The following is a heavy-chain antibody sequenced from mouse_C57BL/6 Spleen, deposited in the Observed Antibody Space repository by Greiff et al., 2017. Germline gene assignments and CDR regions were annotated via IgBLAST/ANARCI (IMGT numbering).Heavy chain of an antibody. J-gene: IGHJ2*01. Sequence: QVQLKESGAELVRPGTSVKVSCKASGYAFTNYLIEWVKQRPGQGLEWIGVINPGSGGTNYNEKFKGKATLTADKSSSTAYMQLSSLTSEDSAVYFCARNPDDYGSLYFDYWGQGTTLTVSS. D-gene: IGHD1-1*01. CDR3: ARNPDDYGSLYFDY. CDR2: INPGSGGT. V-gene: IGHV1-54*01. CDR1: GYAFTNYL.